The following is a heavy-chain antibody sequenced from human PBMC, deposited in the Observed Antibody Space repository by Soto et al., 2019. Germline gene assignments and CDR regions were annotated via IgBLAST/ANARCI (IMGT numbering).Heavy chain of an antibody. CDR3: ARVRHLAYCGGDCSNDYFDY. J-gene: IGHJ4*02. D-gene: IGHD2-21*02. CDR2: IYYSGST. V-gene: IGHV4-59*01. Sequence: PSETLSLTCTVSGGSISSYYWSWIRQPPGKGLEWIGHIYYSGSTNYNPSLKSRVTISVDTSKNQFSLKLSSVTAADTAVYYCARVRHLAYCGGDCSNDYFDYWGQGTLVTVSS. CDR1: GGSISSYY.